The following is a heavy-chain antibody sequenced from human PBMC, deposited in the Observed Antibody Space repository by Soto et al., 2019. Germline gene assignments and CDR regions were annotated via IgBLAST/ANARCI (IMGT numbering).Heavy chain of an antibody. J-gene: IGHJ5*02. CDR2: ISPYNGNT. Sequence: QVQRVQSGAEVKKPGASVKVSCKASGYTFTSYGISWVRQAPGQGLEWMGRISPYNGNTNYPQKLQGRVTMTTDTFKTTTCRVLRSIRMDDTAKSYSPSDRVYNWNYGWSDPRCLGTLVPV. CDR1: GYTFTSYG. V-gene: IGHV1-18*01. CDR3: PSDRVYNWNYGWSDP. D-gene: IGHD1-7*01.